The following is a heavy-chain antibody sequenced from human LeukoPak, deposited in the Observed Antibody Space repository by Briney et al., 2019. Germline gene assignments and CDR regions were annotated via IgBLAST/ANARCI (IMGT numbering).Heavy chain of an antibody. V-gene: IGHV1-3*01. CDR2: INAANANT. J-gene: IGHJ6*02. D-gene: IGHD2-15*01. Sequence: GASVKVSCKASGYTFTDYVIHWVRQAPGQRLEWMGWINAANANTKYSQKFQGRVTFTRDTSASIAYMELSSLRSEDTAVYYCARGFRSPPLRFGSPYGMDVWGQGTTVTVSS. CDR3: ARGFRSPPLRFGSPYGMDV. CDR1: GYTFTDYV.